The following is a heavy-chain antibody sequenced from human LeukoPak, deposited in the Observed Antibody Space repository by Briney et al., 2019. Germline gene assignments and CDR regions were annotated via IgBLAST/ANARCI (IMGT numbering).Heavy chain of an antibody. D-gene: IGHD2-2*01. V-gene: IGHV4-59*01. CDR3: ARVKDCSSTSCPSSAFDY. CDR1: GGSISYYY. J-gene: IGHJ4*02. Sequence: PSETLSLTCTVSGGSISYYYWSWIRQPPGKGLEWIGHIYYSGSTNYSPSLKSRVTISVDTSKNQFSLELSSVTAADTAVYYCARVKDCSSTSCPSSAFDYWGRGTLVTVSS. CDR2: IYYSGST.